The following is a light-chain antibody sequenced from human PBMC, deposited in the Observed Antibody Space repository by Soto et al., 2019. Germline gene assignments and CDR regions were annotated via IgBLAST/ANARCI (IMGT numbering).Light chain of an antibody. CDR2: VTS. CDR3: QQSYSTPQT. V-gene: IGKV1-39*01. J-gene: IGKJ1*01. CDR1: QSISNY. Sequence: DIQMTQSPSSLSASVGDRVTISCRASQSISNYLIWYQQKPGKAPKFLIYVTSSLQSGVPSRFSGSGSGTDFTLTISSLQPEDSATYYCQQSYSTPQTFGQGTKVDIK.